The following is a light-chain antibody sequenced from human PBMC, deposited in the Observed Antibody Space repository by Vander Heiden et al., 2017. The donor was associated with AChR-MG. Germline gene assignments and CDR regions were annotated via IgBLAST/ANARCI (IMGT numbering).Light chain of an antibody. Sequence: QSVLTHPPSPSGTPGQRVTISCSGSRSNIGSNTVSWYQQHPGPAPKLLIYSNNQRPSGVPDRFSGSKSGNSASLAISGLQSEDEADYYCAAWDDSLNGWVFGGGTKLTVL. CDR3: AAWDDSLNGWV. CDR1: RSNIGSNT. J-gene: IGLJ3*02. V-gene: IGLV1-44*01. CDR2: SNN.